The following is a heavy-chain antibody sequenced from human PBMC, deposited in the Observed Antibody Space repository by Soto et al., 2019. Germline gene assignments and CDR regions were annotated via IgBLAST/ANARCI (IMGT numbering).Heavy chain of an antibody. CDR2: INHSGST. CDR1: GGSFSGYY. Sequence: PSETLSLTCAVYGGSFSGYYWSWIRQPPGKGLDWIGEINHSGSTNYNPSLKSRVTISLYTSNNQFSLKLSSVTAADTAVYYCARQSFGGVIVFDYWGQGTLVTVPQ. J-gene: IGHJ4*02. CDR3: ARQSFGGVIVFDY. V-gene: IGHV4-34*01. D-gene: IGHD3-16*02.